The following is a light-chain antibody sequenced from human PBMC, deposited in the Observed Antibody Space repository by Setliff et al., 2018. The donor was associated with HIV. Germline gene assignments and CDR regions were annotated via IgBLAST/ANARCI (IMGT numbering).Light chain of an antibody. V-gene: IGKV3D-20*01. CDR1: QSVTSNY. CDR3: QQYGSSLYT. CDR2: DAS. Sequence: EIVLTQSPGTLSLSPGDRATLSCRASQSVTSNYLAWYQQKPGLAPRLLIYDASSRASGIPVRFSGSGSGTDFTLTITRLEPEDSAVYYCQQYGSSLYTFGQGTRLEIK. J-gene: IGKJ5*01.